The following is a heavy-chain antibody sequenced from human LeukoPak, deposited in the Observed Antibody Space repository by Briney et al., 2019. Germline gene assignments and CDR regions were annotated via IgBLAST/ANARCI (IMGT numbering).Heavy chain of an antibody. V-gene: IGHV3-74*03. CDR3: AKSDWFDP. CDR1: GLTLKNYW. J-gene: IGHJ5*02. CDR2: SKYDGSTA. Sequence: GESLRLSCETSGLTLKNYWMSWLRRAPGKGLEWVSRSKYDGSTAMYAESVKGRFTISRDNARGTLYLQMNSLRVDDTAVYYCAKSDWFDPCGRGILVTVSS.